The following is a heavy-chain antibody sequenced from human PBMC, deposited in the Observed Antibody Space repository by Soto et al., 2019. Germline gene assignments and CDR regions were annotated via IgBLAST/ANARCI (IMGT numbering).Heavy chain of an antibody. CDR1: GYTFTGYY. Sequence: GASVKVSCKASGYTFTGYYMHWVRQAPGQGLEWMGWINPNSGGTNYAQKFQGRVTMTRDTSISTAYMELSRLRSDDTAVYYCARDSYDFWSGYYDYWGQGTLVTVSS. CDR2: INPNSGGT. D-gene: IGHD3-3*01. CDR3: ARDSYDFWSGYYDY. J-gene: IGHJ4*02. V-gene: IGHV1-2*02.